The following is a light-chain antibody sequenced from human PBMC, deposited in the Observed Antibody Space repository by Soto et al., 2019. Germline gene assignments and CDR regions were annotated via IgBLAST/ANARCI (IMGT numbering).Light chain of an antibody. CDR2: DAS. V-gene: IGKV3-20*01. J-gene: IGKJ1*01. CDR3: QQYGGSFST. Sequence: EIVLTQSPGTLSLSPGERATLSCRASQSVSSTYLAWYQQKPGQAPRLLIYDASNRAPGTPNRFSGSGSGTDFTLTISRLEPEDFAVYYCQQYGGSFSTFGQGTKVEIK. CDR1: QSVSSTY.